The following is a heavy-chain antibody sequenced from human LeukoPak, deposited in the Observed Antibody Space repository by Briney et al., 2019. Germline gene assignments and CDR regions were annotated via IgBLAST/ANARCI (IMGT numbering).Heavy chain of an antibody. CDR1: GFIFSNYA. CDR3: VKVYPTVTTSSVLGS. CDR2: VSYDGNLQ. D-gene: IGHD4-17*01. J-gene: IGHJ4*02. Sequence: GGSQRLSCAASGFIFSNYAIHWVRQAPGKGLEWVAAVSYDGNLQHYADAVKGRFTVSRDNSKNTVFLQINSLRTDDSAVYWCVKVYPTVTTSSVLGSWGQGTLVTVSS. V-gene: IGHV3-30*18.